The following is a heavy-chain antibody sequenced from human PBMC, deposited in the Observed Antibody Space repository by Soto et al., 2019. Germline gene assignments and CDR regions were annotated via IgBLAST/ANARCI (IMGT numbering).Heavy chain of an antibody. CDR2: IKSKRDGGTT. D-gene: IGHD1-1*01. CDR1: GFMFSSAW. Sequence: HLVESGGDLVKPGGSLRLSCAASGFMFSSAWMSWVRQAPGKGLEWVGRIKSKRDGGTTDYAPPVKGRFVISRDDSKNTLYPQMNSLKTDDTAVYYCVEGWNDFWGQGTLVAVSS. V-gene: IGHV3-15*01. J-gene: IGHJ4*02. CDR3: VEGWNDF.